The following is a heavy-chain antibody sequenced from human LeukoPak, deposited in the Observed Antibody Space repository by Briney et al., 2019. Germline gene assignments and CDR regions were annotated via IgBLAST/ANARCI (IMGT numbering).Heavy chain of an antibody. CDR2: VSHTGST. V-gene: IGHV4-34*01. CDR3: ARGFKATVVVSVYYYYYMDV. CDR1: GGSFSGYY. Sequence: SETLSLTCGVSGGSFSGYYWSWIRQPPGKGLEWIGEVSHTGSTKYAPSLKSRVTMSVDTSKNQVSLRLKSVTAADTAVYYCARGFKATVVVSVYYYYYMDVWDKGTNVTVSS. J-gene: IGHJ6*03. D-gene: IGHD3-22*01.